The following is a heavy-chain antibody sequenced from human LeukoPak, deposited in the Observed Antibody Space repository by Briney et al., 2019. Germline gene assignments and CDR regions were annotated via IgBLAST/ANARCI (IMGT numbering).Heavy chain of an antibody. Sequence: ASVKVSCKASGYTFTSYDINWVRQATGQGLEWMGWMNPNSGNTGYAQKFQGRVTMTRNTSISTAYMELSSLRSEDTAVCYCARLTRRDGYNFDYWGQGTLVTVSS. D-gene: IGHD5-24*01. J-gene: IGHJ4*02. V-gene: IGHV1-8*01. CDR1: GYTFTSYD. CDR2: MNPNSGNT. CDR3: ARLTRRDGYNFDY.